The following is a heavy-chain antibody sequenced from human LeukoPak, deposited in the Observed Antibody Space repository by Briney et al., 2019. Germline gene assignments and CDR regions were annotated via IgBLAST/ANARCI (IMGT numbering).Heavy chain of an antibody. D-gene: IGHD3-10*02. V-gene: IGHV3-43*02. J-gene: IGHJ4*02. CDR2: ISGDGGNT. Sequence: GGSLRLSCAASGFTFDDYAMHWVRQAPGKGLEWVSLISGDGGNTHYADSVKGRFTISRDNSKNSLYLQMNSLRTEDTALYYCALFGESTDYYFDYWGQGTLITVS. CDR3: ALFGESTDYYFDY. CDR1: GFTFDDYA.